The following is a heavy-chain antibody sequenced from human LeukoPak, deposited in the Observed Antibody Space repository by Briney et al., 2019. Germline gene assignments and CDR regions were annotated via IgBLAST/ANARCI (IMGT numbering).Heavy chain of an antibody. J-gene: IGHJ4*02. Sequence: ASVKVSCKASGYTFTSYYMHWVRQAPGQGHEWMGIINPSGGSTSYAQKFQGRVTMTRDTSTSTVYMELSSLRSEDTAVYYCARAALSGSYARVYYFDYWGQGTLVTVSS. V-gene: IGHV1-46*01. CDR2: INPSGGST. D-gene: IGHD1-26*01. CDR3: ARAALSGSYARVYYFDY. CDR1: GYTFTSYY.